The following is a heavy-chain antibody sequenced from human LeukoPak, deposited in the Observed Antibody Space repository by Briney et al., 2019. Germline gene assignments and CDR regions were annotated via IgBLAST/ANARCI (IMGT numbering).Heavy chain of an antibody. CDR3: ARHRRGLIQPVVPAANYYYYYMDV. V-gene: IGHV4-4*07. Sequence: SETLSLTCTVSGGSISGYYWSWIRQPAGKGLEWIGRIYTSGSTNYNPSLKSRVTISVDTSKNQFSLKLSSVTAADTAVYYCARHRRGLIQPVVPAANYYYYYMDVWGKGTTVTVSS. D-gene: IGHD2-2*01. CDR1: GGSISGYY. J-gene: IGHJ6*03. CDR2: IYTSGST.